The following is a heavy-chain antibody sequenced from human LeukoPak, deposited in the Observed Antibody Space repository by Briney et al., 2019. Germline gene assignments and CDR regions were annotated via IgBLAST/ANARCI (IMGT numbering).Heavy chain of an antibody. CDR2: ISGGGVTT. CDR1: GFTFSSYA. V-gene: IGHV3-23*01. J-gene: IGHJ5*02. CDR3: ARESPVAAVGRSWFDP. D-gene: IGHD6-13*01. Sequence: GGSLRLSCAASGFTFSSYAMSWVRQAAGKWLEWVSTISGGGVTTYYADSVKGRLTISRDNSKNTVSLQMNSLRDDDTAVYFCARESPVAAVGRSWFDPWGQGTLVTVSS.